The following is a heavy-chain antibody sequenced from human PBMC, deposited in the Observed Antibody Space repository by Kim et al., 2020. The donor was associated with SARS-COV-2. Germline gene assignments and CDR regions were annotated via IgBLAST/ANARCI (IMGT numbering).Heavy chain of an antibody. CDR3: AKGPLGFWSGLSGSTFDL. D-gene: IGHD3-3*01. CDR2: ISGSGGST. V-gene: IGHV3-23*01. Sequence: GGSLRLSCAASGFTFSSYAMSWVRQAPGKGLEWVSAISGSGGSTYYADSVKCRFTISRDNSRNTLDLQMNSLRAEDTAVYYCAKGPLGFWSGLSGSTFDLWGRGTLVTVSS. J-gene: IGHJ2*01. CDR1: GFTFSSYA.